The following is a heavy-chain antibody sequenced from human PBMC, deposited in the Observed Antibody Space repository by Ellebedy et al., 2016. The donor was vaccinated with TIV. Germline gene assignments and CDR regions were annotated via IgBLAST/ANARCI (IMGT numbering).Heavy chain of an antibody. D-gene: IGHD3-10*01. CDR3: ATGGRLSATRGLNWPFDY. J-gene: IGHJ4*02. V-gene: IGHV1-2*02. CDR1: GYTFPGYY. CDR2: INPNSGAT. Sequence: AASVKVSCKAAGYTFPGYYMHWVRQAPGQGLGWMGWINPNSGATNYTQELHGRVAFTRDTSISTAYLELSSLTSDDTAVYYCATGGRLSATRGLNWPFDYWGQGTLVSVS.